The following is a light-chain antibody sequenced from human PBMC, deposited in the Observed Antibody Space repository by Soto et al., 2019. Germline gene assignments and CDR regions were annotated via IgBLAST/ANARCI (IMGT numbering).Light chain of an antibody. CDR3: QQLNRYPYT. Sequence: DIQMTQSPSTLSGSVGDRVTITCRASQTISSWLAWYQQKPGKAPKLLIYKASTLKSGVPSRFSGSGSGTEFTLTISSLQPDDFATYYCQQLNRYPYTFGQGTKVDIK. CDR1: QTISSW. J-gene: IGKJ2*01. CDR2: KAS. V-gene: IGKV1-5*03.